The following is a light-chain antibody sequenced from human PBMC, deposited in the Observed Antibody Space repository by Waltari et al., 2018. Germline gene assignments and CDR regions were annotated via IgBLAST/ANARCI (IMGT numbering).Light chain of an antibody. Sequence: IQMTQSPSSLSASVGHRVTITCRASEDIKNNLGWFQQTPGGAPKLLIFAASNLRSGVPSRFSGSGSGSGTDFTLTITSLQPEDFATYYCLQDYNYPFTFGPGTKVDIK. CDR3: LQDYNYPFT. CDR1: EDIKNN. CDR2: AAS. V-gene: IGKV1-6*01. J-gene: IGKJ3*01.